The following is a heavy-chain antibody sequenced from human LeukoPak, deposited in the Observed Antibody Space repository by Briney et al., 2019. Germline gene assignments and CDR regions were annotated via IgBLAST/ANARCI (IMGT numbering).Heavy chain of an antibody. J-gene: IGHJ4*02. Sequence: GASVKVSCKASGYTFTSYAMNWVRQAPGQGLEWMGWINPNSGGTNYAQKFQGRVTMTRDTSISTAYMELSRLRSDDTAVYYCARAARPNIVVVVAAYDYWGQGTLVTVSS. CDR3: ARAARPNIVVVVAAYDY. CDR1: GYTFTSYA. D-gene: IGHD2-15*01. CDR2: INPNSGGT. V-gene: IGHV1-2*02.